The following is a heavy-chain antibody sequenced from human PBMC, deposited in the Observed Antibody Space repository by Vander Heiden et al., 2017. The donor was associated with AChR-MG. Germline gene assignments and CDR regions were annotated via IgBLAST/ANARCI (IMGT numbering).Heavy chain of an antibody. CDR2: IIPILGIA. D-gene: IGHD2-8*01. V-gene: IGHV1-69*04. CDR1: GGTFSSYA. Sequence: QVQLVQSGAEVKKPGSSVKVSCQASGGTFSSYAISSVRTAPGQGLEWLGRIIPILGIANYAQKFQGRVTITADKSTSTAYMELSSLRSEDTAVYYCARWGYCTNGVCSEGMDTHYYGMDVWGQGTTVTVSS. J-gene: IGHJ6*02. CDR3: ARWGYCTNGVCSEGMDTHYYGMDV.